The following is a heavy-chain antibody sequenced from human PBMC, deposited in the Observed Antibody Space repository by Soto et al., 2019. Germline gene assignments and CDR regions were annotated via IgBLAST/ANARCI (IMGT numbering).Heavy chain of an antibody. CDR2: IYHSGST. CDR1: GGSISSSNW. D-gene: IGHD6-13*01. J-gene: IGHJ4*02. Sequence: SETLSLTCAVSGGSISSSNWWSWVRQPPGKGLEWIGEIYHSGSTNYNPSLKSRVTISVDKSKNQFSLKLSSVTAAATAVYYCAIHPLSGYSSSWLDYWGQGTLVTVSS. CDR3: AIHPLSGYSSSWLDY. V-gene: IGHV4-4*02.